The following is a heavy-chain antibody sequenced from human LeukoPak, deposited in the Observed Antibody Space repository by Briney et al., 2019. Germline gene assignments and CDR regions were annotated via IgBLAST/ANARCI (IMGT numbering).Heavy chain of an antibody. D-gene: IGHD6-13*01. J-gene: IGHJ6*04. Sequence: GGSLRLSCAASGFTFSSYAMSWVRQAPGKGLEWVSAISGSGGSTYYADSVKGRFTIPRDNSKNTLYLQMNSLRAEDTAVYYCAKDQGGSSWVRYYGMDVWGKGTTVTVSS. CDR3: AKDQGGSSWVRYYGMDV. CDR1: GFTFSSYA. CDR2: ISGSGGST. V-gene: IGHV3-23*01.